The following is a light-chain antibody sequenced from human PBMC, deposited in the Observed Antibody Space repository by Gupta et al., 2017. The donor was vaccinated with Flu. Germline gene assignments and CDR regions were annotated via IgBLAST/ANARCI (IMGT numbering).Light chain of an antibody. CDR1: QGISSY. J-gene: IGKJ3*01. V-gene: IGKV1-9*01. Sequence: DIHLTQSPSFLSASVGDRVTITCRASQGISSYLAWYQQKPGKAPKLLIYAASTLQSGVPSRFSGSGSGTEFTLTISSLQPEDFATYYCQQLNSSPLTFGHGTTV. CDR3: QQLNSSPLT. CDR2: AAS.